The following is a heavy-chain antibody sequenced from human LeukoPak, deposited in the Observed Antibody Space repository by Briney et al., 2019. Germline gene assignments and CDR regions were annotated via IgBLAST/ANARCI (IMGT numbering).Heavy chain of an antibody. V-gene: IGHV3-30*02. Sequence: GGSLRLSCAASGFTFSSYSMNWVRQAPGKGLEWVAFIRYDGSNKYYADSVKGRFTISRDNSKNTLYLQMNSLRAEDTAVYYCAKGSKEVLFTRDHCMDVWGKGTTVTISS. D-gene: IGHD3-3*01. CDR2: IRYDGSNK. CDR3: AKGSKEVLFTRDHCMDV. J-gene: IGHJ6*03. CDR1: GFTFSSYS.